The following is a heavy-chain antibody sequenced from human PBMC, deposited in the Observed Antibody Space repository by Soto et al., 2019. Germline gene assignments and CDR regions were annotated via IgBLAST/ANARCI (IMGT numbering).Heavy chain of an antibody. V-gene: IGHV1-46*03. CDR1: GYTFTNYY. J-gene: IGHJ4*02. D-gene: IGHD6-19*01. CDR3: ARGIAVAGTIFDY. CDR2: INPSGGST. Sequence: GASVKVSCKASGYTFTNYYMHWVRQAPGQGLEWMGIINPSGGSTSYAQKFQGRVTMTRDASTSTVYMELSSLRSEVTAVYYCARGIAVAGTIFDYWGQGTLVTVSS.